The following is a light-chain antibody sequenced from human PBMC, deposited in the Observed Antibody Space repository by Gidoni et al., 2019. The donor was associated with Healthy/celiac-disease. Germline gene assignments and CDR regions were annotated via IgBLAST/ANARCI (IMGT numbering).Light chain of an antibody. CDR2: GNS. CDR3: QSYDSSLSGSV. Sequence: QSILTQTPSVSEAPGQMVTISCTGSSSNIGAGYDVHWYQQLPGTAPNLLIYGNSNRPSGVPDRFSGSKSGTSASLAITGLQSEDEADYYCQSYDSSLSGSVFGGGTKLTVL. CDR1: SSNIGAGYD. V-gene: IGLV1-40*01. J-gene: IGLJ2*01.